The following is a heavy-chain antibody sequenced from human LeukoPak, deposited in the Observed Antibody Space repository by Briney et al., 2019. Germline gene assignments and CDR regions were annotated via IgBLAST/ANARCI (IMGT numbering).Heavy chain of an antibody. V-gene: IGHV3-30*14. CDR1: GFTFSSYA. CDR2: ISYDGSNK. Sequence: GRSLRLSCAASGFTFSSYAMHWVRQAPGKGLEWVAVISYDGSNKYYADSVKGRFTISRDNSKNTVHLQMNSLRAEDTAVYYCARADSSGYQTQFDYWGQGTLVTVSS. D-gene: IGHD3-22*01. CDR3: ARADSSGYQTQFDY. J-gene: IGHJ4*02.